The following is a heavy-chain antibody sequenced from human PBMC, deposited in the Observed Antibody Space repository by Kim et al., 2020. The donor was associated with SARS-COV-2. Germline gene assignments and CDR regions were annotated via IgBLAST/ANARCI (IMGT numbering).Heavy chain of an antibody. CDR3: ARVGPVGLYEY. CDR1: GFTFSSYS. J-gene: IGHJ4*02. V-gene: IGHV3-64*02. CDR2: ISGSGGST. Sequence: GGSLRLSCAASGFTFSSYSMRWVRQAPGKGLELVSAISGSGGSTYYADSVKGRFTISRDNSKNTLYLQMGSLRVEDMAVYYCARVGPVGLYEYWGQGTLVTVSS. D-gene: IGHD3-16*01.